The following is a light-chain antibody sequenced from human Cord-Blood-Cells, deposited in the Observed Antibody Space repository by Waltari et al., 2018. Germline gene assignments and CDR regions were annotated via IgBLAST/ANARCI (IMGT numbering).Light chain of an antibody. CDR1: SSDVGGYNY. Sequence: QSALTQPASVSGSPGQSITISCTGTSSDVGGYNYVSWYQQHPGKAPKLRIYDLSKRASGFSNRFSGSKSGNTASLTISGLQAEDEADYYCSSYTSSSTYWVFGGGTKLTVL. CDR3: SSYTSSSTYWV. CDR2: DLS. J-gene: IGLJ3*02. V-gene: IGLV2-14*01.